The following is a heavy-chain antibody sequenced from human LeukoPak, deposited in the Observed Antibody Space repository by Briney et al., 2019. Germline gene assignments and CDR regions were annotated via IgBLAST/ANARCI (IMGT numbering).Heavy chain of an antibody. D-gene: IGHD6-13*01. CDR3: TTIYLQLAMDV. Sequence: GGPLTLSCAASGFTFSNAWMSWVRQAPGKGREWVGRIKSKTDGGTTDYAAPVKGRFTISRDDSKNTLYLQMNSLKTEDTAVYYCTTIYLQLAMDVWGQGTTVTVSS. CDR1: GFTFSNAW. V-gene: IGHV3-15*01. CDR2: IKSKTDGGTT. J-gene: IGHJ6*02.